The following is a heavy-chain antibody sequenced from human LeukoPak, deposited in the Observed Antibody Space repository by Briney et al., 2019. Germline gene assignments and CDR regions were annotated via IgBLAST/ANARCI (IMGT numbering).Heavy chain of an antibody. CDR1: GYSFTSYW. CDR3: ARHVWGGNQYYYYYYMDV. CDR2: IYPGDSDT. D-gene: IGHD4-23*01. V-gene: IGHV5-51*01. J-gene: IGHJ6*03. Sequence: AGESLKISCKGSGYSFTSYWIGWVRQMPGKGLEWMGIIYPGDSDTRYSPSFQGQVTISADKSISTAYLQWSSLKASDTAMYYCARHVWGGNQYYYYYYMDVWGKGTTVTVSS.